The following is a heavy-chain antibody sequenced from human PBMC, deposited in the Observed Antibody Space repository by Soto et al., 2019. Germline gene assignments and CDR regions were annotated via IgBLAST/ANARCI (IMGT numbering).Heavy chain of an antibody. V-gene: IGHV3-9*01. D-gene: IGHD6-19*01. Sequence: VQLVESGGGVVQPGRSLRLSCAASGFTFDDYAMHWVRQAPGKGLEWVSGISWNSGSIGYADSVKGRFTISRDNAKNSLYLQMNSLRAEDTALYYCAKDRFWAVAGLLDYWGQGTLVTVSS. CDR1: GFTFDDYA. CDR3: AKDRFWAVAGLLDY. CDR2: ISWNSGSI. J-gene: IGHJ4*02.